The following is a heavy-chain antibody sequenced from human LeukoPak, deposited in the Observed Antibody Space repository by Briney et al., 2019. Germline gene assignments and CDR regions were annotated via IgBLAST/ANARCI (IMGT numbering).Heavy chain of an antibody. CDR1: GYSISSGYY. CDR3: ASYYASGVSAYDYFGMDV. Sequence: SETLSLTCAVSGYSISSGYYWGWIWQPPGKGLEWIGSMYHNRGTYYNPSLKGRVTISMDTSKNQFSLRLSSVTAADTAVYYCASYYASGVSAYDYFGMDVWGKGTTVTVSS. J-gene: IGHJ6*04. D-gene: IGHD3-10*01. CDR2: MYHNRGT. V-gene: IGHV4-38-2*01.